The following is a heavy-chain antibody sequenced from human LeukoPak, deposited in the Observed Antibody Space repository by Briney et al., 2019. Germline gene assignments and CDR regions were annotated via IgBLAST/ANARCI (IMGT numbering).Heavy chain of an antibody. J-gene: IGHJ4*02. D-gene: IGHD2-21*01. V-gene: IGHV4-39*01. Sequence: SETLSLTCTVSGGSISSSSYYWGWLRQPPGKGLEWIGSIYYSGSTYYNPSLKSRVTISVDTSKNQSSLKLSSVTAADTAVYYCARHEIPLNYFDYWGQGTLVTVSS. CDR1: GGSISSSSYY. CDR3: ARHEIPLNYFDY. CDR2: IYYSGST.